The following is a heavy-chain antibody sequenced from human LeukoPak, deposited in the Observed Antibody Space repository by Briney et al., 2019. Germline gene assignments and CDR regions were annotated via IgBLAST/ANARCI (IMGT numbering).Heavy chain of an antibody. V-gene: IGHV1-69*05. CDR3: AREKQQPAPFGP. CDR1: VGTFSSYA. J-gene: IGHJ5*02. D-gene: IGHD6-13*01. Sequence: ASVTVSCKASVGTFSSYAISWLRQAPGQGLEWMGGIIPIFGTANYAQKFQGGVTITTDESTSTASMELSSLRSEDTAVYYCAREKQQPAPFGPWGQGTLVTVSS. CDR2: IIPIFGTA.